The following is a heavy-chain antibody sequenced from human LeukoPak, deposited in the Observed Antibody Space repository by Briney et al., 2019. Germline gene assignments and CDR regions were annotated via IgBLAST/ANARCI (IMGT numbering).Heavy chain of an antibody. J-gene: IGHJ6*03. V-gene: IGHV1-69*01. Sequence: GASVKVSCKASGGTFSSYAISWVRQAPGQGLEWMGGVIPIFGTANYAQKFQGRVTITADESTSTAYMELSSLRSEDTAVYYCARGSRRETYYYYYYMDVWGIGTTVTVSS. CDR1: GGTFSSYA. CDR2: VIPIFGTA. CDR3: ARGSRRETYYYYYYMDV.